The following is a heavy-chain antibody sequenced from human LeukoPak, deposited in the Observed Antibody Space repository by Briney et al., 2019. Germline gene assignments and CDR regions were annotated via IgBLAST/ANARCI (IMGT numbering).Heavy chain of an antibody. CDR1: GGSISSYY. D-gene: IGHD6-13*01. V-gene: IGHV4-59*08. J-gene: IGHJ6*02. Sequence: PSETLSLTCTVSGGSISSYYWSWIRQPPGKGLEWIGYIYYSRSTNYNPSLKSRVTISVDTSKNQFSLKLSSVTAADTAVYYCASSSLYSSSWYPYYYYGMDVWGQGTTVTVSS. CDR2: IYYSRST. CDR3: ASSSLYSSSWYPYYYYGMDV.